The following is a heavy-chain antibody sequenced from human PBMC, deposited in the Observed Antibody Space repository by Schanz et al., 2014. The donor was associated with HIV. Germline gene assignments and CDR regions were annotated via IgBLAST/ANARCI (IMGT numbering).Heavy chain of an antibody. J-gene: IGHJ6*02. V-gene: IGHV3-7*01. CDR2: IKQDGSEK. CDR1: ELHFTTYW. D-gene: IGHD3-3*01. Sequence: EVQLVESGGGLVQPGGSLRLSCVVSELHFTTYWMTWVRQAPGKGLEWVANIKQDGSEKYYVDSVKGRFTISRDNAKNSLYLQMNSLRAEDTAVYYCAREASLEWLYVVDVWGQGTTVTVSS. CDR3: AREASLEWLYVVDV.